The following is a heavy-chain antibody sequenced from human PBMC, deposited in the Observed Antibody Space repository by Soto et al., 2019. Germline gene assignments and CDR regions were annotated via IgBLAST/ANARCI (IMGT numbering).Heavy chain of an antibody. V-gene: IGHV4-4*07. Sequence: PSETLSLTCSVTGGSINNYYWSWVRQSAGKGLEWIGRVLTTGTTDYNPSLKGRVTISVDTSRNQFSLSLRSVTAADTAIYYCARDFNSIFDDFADMRWNFDPWGQGTLVTVSS. CDR3: ARDFNSIFDDFADMRWNFDP. CDR2: VLTTGTT. D-gene: IGHD3-3*02. J-gene: IGHJ5*02. CDR1: GGSINNYY.